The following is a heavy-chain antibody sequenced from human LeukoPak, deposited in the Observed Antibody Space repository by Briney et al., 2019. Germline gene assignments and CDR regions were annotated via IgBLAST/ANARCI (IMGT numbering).Heavy chain of an antibody. Sequence: SETLSLTCTVSGGSISSYYWSWNRQPPGKGLEWIGYIYYSGSTNYNPSLKSRVTISVDTSKNQFSLKLSSVTAADTAVYYCARGGGGSWYSSWFDPWGQGTLVTVSS. CDR1: GGSISSYY. CDR2: IYYSGST. CDR3: ARGGGGSWYSSWFDP. J-gene: IGHJ5*02. V-gene: IGHV4-59*01. D-gene: IGHD6-13*01.